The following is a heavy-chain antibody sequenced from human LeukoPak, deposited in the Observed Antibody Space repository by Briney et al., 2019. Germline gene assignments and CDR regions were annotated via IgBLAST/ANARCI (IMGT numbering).Heavy chain of an antibody. CDR1: GYTFTSYY. CDR2: INPSGGST. V-gene: IGHV1-46*01. D-gene: IGHD6-13*01. CDR3: ARTYSSSWYYYYYMDV. Sequence: GASVKVSCKASGYTFTSYYMHWVRQAPGQGLEWMGIINPSGGSTSYAQKLQGRVTMTTDTSTSTAYMELRSLRSDDTAVYYCARTYSSSWYYYYYMDVWGKGTTVTVSS. J-gene: IGHJ6*03.